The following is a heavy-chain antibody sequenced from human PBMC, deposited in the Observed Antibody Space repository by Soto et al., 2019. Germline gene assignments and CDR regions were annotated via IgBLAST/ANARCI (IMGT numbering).Heavy chain of an antibody. Sequence: GGSLRLSCAASGFTVSSNYMSWVRQAPGKGLEWVSVIYSGGSTYYADSVKGRFTISSDNSKNTLYLQMNSLVAEDTAVYYCARENSGSYPDAFDIWGQGTMVTVSS. J-gene: IGHJ3*02. CDR3: ARENSGSYPDAFDI. CDR1: GFTVSSNY. D-gene: IGHD1-26*01. CDR2: IYSGGST. V-gene: IGHV3-53*01.